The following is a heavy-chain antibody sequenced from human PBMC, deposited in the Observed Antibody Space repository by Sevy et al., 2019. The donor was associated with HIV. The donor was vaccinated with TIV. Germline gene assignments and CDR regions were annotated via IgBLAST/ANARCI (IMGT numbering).Heavy chain of an antibody. CDR2: TYYRSKWYN. Sequence: KQSQTLSLTCAISGDSVSSNSAAWNWIRQSPSRGLEWLGRTYYRSKWYNDYAVSVKSRITINPDKSKNQFSLQLNSVTPEDTAVYYCARALGSSSWYGGYYFDYWGQGTLVTVSS. J-gene: IGHJ4*02. V-gene: IGHV6-1*01. D-gene: IGHD6-13*01. CDR1: GDSVSSNSAA. CDR3: ARALGSSSWYGGYYFDY.